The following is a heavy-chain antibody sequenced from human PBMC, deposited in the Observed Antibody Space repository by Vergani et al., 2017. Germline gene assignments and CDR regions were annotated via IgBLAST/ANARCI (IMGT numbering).Heavy chain of an antibody. CDR3: ARDPTYYYGSGLFDY. V-gene: IGHV3-7*01. CDR1: GFTFSSYA. Sequence: EVQLVESGGGLIQPGGSLRLSCAASGFTFSSYAMSWVRQAPGKGLEWVANIKQDGSEKYYVDSVKGRFTISRDNAKNSLYLQMNSLRAEDTAVYYCARDPTYYYGSGLFDYWGQGTLVTVSS. D-gene: IGHD3-10*01. J-gene: IGHJ4*02. CDR2: IKQDGSEK.